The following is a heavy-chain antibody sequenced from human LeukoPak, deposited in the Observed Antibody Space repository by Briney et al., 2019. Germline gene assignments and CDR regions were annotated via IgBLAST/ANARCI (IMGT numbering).Heavy chain of an antibody. CDR1: GFTFNNYG. D-gene: IGHD6-19*01. J-gene: IGHJ1*01. CDR2: IWSDGSIK. Sequence: GGSLRLSCAASGFTFNNYGMHWVRQAPGKGLEWVAVIWSDGSIKYYADPVKGRFTISRDNSRNTLYLQMNSLRAEDTAVYYCARGPIAVAGTPSIYQHWGQGTLVTVSS. CDR3: ARGPIAVAGTPSIYQH. V-gene: IGHV3-33*01.